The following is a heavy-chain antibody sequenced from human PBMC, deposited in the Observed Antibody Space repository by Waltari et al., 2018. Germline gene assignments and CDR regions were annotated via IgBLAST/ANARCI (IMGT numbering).Heavy chain of an antibody. V-gene: IGHV1-2*02. CDR3: ATYPRMIPSAAPPFDY. Sequence: QLQLVQSGAEVKKPGSLVKVSFQASGYTFTGCYIHWGRQAPGQGLEWMGWINPNSGATNYAQNFQGRVTMTRDTSINTAYMELNRLGSDDSAVYYCATYPRMIPSAAPPFDYWGQGTLVTVSS. D-gene: IGHD2-2*01. J-gene: IGHJ4*02. CDR1: GYTFTGCY. CDR2: INPNSGAT.